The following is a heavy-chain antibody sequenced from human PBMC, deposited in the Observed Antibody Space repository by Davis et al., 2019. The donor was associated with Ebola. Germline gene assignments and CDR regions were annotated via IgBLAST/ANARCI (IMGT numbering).Heavy chain of an antibody. CDR1: GGSISSGGYY. D-gene: IGHD4-23*01. Sequence: SETLSLTCTMSGGSISSGGYYWSWIRQHPGKGLEWIGYIYYSGSTYYNPSLKSRVTISVDTSKNQFSLKLSSVTAADTAVYYCARRHRIDYGVNSPRDNWGQGTLVTVSS. CDR3: ARRHRIDYGVNSPRDN. CDR2: IYYSGST. J-gene: IGHJ4*02. V-gene: IGHV4-31*03.